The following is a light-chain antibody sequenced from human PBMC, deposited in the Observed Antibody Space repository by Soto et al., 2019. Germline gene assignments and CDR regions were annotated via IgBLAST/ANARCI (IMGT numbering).Light chain of an antibody. CDR1: QGSKNE. V-gene: IGKV1-17*01. J-gene: IGKJ1*01. CDR2: AVS. CDR3: LQHDSYPQT. Sequence: DIQMTQSPSSLSASVGDGVTITCRASQGSKNELAWYQQKPGKAPKRLIYAVSSLQSEVPSRFSGSGSGTEFTLTISSLQPEDVATYYCLQHDSYPQTFGQGTKVDIK.